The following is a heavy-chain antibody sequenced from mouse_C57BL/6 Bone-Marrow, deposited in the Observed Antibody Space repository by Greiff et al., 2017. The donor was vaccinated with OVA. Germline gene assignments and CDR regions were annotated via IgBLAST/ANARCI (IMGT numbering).Heavy chain of an antibody. Sequence: QVQLQQPGAELVRPGTSVRLSCKASGYTFTSYWMPWVKQRPGQGLEWIGVIDPFDSYTYYNQNFKGKSTLTVDTSSSTVYMQLSSQTSGDSAVYNCAEKEEYYDSYAWFAYWGQGTLVTVSA. CDR2: IDPFDSYT. CDR3: AEKEEYYDSYAWFAY. CDR1: GYTFTSYW. D-gene: IGHD2-12*01. V-gene: IGHV1-59*01. J-gene: IGHJ3*01.